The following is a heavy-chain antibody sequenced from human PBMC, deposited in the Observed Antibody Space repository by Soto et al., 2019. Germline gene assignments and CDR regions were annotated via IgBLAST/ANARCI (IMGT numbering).Heavy chain of an antibody. J-gene: IGHJ6*03. Sequence: GGSLRLSCAASGFTFSNAWMSWVRQAPGKGLEWVGRIKSKTDGGTTDYAAPVKGRFTISRDDSKNTLYLQMNSLKTEDTAVYYCTTQYYSNYFHYYYYYYMDVWGKGTTVTVSS. CDR2: IKSKTDGGTT. CDR1: GFTFSNAW. V-gene: IGHV3-15*01. D-gene: IGHD4-4*01. CDR3: TTQYYSNYFHYYYYYYMDV.